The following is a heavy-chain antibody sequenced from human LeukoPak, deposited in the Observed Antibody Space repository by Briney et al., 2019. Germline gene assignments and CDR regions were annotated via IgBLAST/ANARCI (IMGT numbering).Heavy chain of an antibody. CDR3: ARSVGLDY. CDR1: GFTFSRSA. J-gene: IGHJ4*02. Sequence: GGSLRLSCSASGFTFSRSAMSWVRQAAGKGLEWVANIKQDGSEKYYVDSVKGRFTISRDNTKNSLYLEMNSLRVEDTAVYYCARSVGLDYWGQGTLVTVSS. V-gene: IGHV3-7*01. CDR2: IKQDGSEK. D-gene: IGHD1-26*01.